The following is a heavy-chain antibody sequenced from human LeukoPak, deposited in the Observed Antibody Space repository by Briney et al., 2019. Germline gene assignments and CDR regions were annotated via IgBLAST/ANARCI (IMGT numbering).Heavy chain of an antibody. D-gene: IGHD6-19*01. CDR1: SGSISSYY. Sequence: SETLSLTCTVSSGSISSYYWSWIRQPAGKGLEWIGRIYTSGSTNYNPSLKSRVTISVDKSKNQFSLKLSSVTAADTAVYYCARGSEGNGWDYWGQGTLVTVSS. J-gene: IGHJ4*02. CDR2: IYTSGST. V-gene: IGHV4-4*07. CDR3: ARGSEGNGWDY.